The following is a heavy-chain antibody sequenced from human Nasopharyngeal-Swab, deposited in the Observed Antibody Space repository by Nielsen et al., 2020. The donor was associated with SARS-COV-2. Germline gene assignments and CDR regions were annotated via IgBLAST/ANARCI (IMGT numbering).Heavy chain of an antibody. CDR1: GFTFSTYS. CDR3: AKALTSSGSYFLFGN. Sequence: GESLKISCAASGFTFSTYSMSWVRQAPGTGMERVASIGGSGVTTYYADSVKGRFTISRDNSKNTLFLQLNSPRAEDTAVYYCAKALTSSGSYFLFGNWGQGTLVTVSS. V-gene: IGHV3-23*01. J-gene: IGHJ4*02. D-gene: IGHD1-26*01. CDR2: IGGSGVTT.